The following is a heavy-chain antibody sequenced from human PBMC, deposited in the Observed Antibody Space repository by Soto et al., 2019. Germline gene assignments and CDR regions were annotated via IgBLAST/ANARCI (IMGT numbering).Heavy chain of an antibody. CDR3: AKDRPTLRFLEWLLYFDY. Sequence: PGGSLRLSCSASGFTFSSYSMSWVRPAPGKGLEWVSAISGSGGSTYYADSVKGRFTISRDNSKNTLYLQMNSLRAEDTAVYCCAKDRPTLRFLEWLLYFDYWGQGTLVTVSS. CDR1: GFTFSSYS. J-gene: IGHJ4*02. D-gene: IGHD3-3*01. V-gene: IGHV3-23*01. CDR2: ISGSGGST.